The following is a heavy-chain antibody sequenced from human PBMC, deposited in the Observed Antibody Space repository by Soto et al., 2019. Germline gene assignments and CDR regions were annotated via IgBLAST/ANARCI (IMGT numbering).Heavy chain of an antibody. Sequence: GGSLRLSCAASGFTFSSYAMTWVRQAPGKGLEWVSGISGSGRGTYYADSVKGRFTISRDNSKNTLYLQVNSLRAEDTAIYYCVKDGGYVGNWFDPWGQGILVTVSS. CDR1: GFTFSSYA. CDR3: VKDGGYVGNWFDP. CDR2: ISGSGRGT. J-gene: IGHJ5*02. V-gene: IGHV3-23*01. D-gene: IGHD3-16*01.